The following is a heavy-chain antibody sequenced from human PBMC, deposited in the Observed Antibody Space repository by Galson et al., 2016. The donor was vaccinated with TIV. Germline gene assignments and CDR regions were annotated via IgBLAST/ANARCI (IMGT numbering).Heavy chain of an antibody. CDR1: GYTFTNYA. V-gene: IGHV1-3*01. J-gene: IGHJ1*01. CDR3: ARPPYCGGDCFKYDS. CDR2: INAGNGNT. Sequence: SCKAAGYTFTNYAMHWVRQAPGQRLEWMGWINAGNGNTKYSQKFQGRVTITRDTSANTAYMELSSLRSEDTAMYYCARPPYCGGDCFKYDSWGQGTLVAV. D-gene: IGHD2-21*01.